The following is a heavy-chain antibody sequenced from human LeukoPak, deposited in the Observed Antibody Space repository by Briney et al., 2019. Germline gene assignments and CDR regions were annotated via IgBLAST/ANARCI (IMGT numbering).Heavy chain of an antibody. CDR1: GFTFDDYA. CDR2: INWNGGST. D-gene: IGHD5-12*01. CDR3: ARESDSGYDPADY. J-gene: IGHJ4*02. V-gene: IGHV3-20*04. Sequence: PGGSLRLSCAASGFTFDDYAMNWVRQAPGKGLEWVSGINWNGGSTGYADSVKGRFTISRDNAKNSLYLQMNSLRAEDTAVYYCARESDSGYDPADYWGQGTLVTVSS.